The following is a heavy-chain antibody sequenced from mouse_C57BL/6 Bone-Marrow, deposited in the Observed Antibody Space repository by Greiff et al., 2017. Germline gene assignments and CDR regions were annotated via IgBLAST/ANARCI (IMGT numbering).Heavy chain of an antibody. D-gene: IGHD2-5*01. Sequence: VQLQQPGAELVKPGASVKVSCKASGYTFTSYWMHWVKQRPGQGLEWIGRFHPSDSDTNYNQKFKGKATLTVDKSSSTAYMQLSSLTSEDSAVYYCAILLYYSNYFFFDYWGQGTTLTVSS. CDR2: FHPSDSDT. J-gene: IGHJ2*01. CDR1: GYTFTSYW. CDR3: AILLYYSNYFFFDY. V-gene: IGHV1-74*01.